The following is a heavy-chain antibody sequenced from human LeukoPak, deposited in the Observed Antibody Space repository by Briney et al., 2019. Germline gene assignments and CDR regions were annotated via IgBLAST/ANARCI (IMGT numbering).Heavy chain of an antibody. D-gene: IGHD1-26*01. CDR3: ARFSPSRFYLPGMDWFDP. V-gene: IGHV4-34*01. Sequence: PSETLSLTCAVYGGSFSGYYWSWIRQPPGKGLEWIGEINHSGSTNYNPSLKSRVTISVDTSKNQFSLKLSSVTAADTAVYYCARFSPSRFYLPGMDWFDPWGQGTLVTVSS. CDR1: GGSFSGYY. CDR2: INHSGST. J-gene: IGHJ5*02.